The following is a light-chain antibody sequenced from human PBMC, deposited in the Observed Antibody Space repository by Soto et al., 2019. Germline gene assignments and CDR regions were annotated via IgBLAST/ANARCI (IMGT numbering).Light chain of an antibody. CDR1: QGIRTD. CDR3: LLYFSYPRT. V-gene: IGKV1-6*01. J-gene: IGKJ1*01. CDR2: GAS. Sequence: AVQLTQSPSSLSASVGDRVTITCRASQGIRTDLGWYQQSPGKAPKVLIVGASTLQSGVPSRFSGSGSVTYFTLTNSSLQPEDSVTYYCLLYFSYPRTFGQGTKVEIK.